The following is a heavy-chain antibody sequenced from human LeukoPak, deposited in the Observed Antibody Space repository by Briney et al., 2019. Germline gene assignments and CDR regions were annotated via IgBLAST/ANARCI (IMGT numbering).Heavy chain of an antibody. CDR3: ARGELGYFDY. D-gene: IGHD3-16*01. J-gene: IGHJ4*02. CDR2: IYYSGNT. Sequence: KSSETLSLTCTVSGGSISSYYCNWIRQPPGKGLEWIGYIYYSGNTNYNPSLKSRLTISLDTSKNQFSLKMSSVTAADTAVYYCARGELGYFDYWGQRTLVTVSS. CDR1: GGSISSYY. V-gene: IGHV4-59*01.